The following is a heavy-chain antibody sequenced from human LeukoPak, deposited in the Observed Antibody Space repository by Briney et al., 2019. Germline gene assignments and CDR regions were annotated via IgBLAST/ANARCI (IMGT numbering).Heavy chain of an antibody. V-gene: IGHV3-7*04. J-gene: IGHJ4*02. CDR3: VGGYGWLPDY. CDR1: EITLSELW. CDR2: IKQDGSEK. D-gene: IGHD6-19*01. Sequence: GGSLRLSCAGYEITLSELWMNWVRQVPGKGLEWVANIKQDGSEKKYVDSVKGRFTISRDNAKNSVYLQMNSLRVDDTAVYYCVGGYGWLPDYWGQGALVTVSS.